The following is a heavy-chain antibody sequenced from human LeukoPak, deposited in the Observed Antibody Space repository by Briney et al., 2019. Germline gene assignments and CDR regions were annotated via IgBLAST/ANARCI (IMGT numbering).Heavy chain of an antibody. Sequence: QSGGSLRLSCAASGFTFSSYAMSWVRQAPGNGLEWVSAISGSGGSTYYADSVKGRFTISRDNSKNTLYLQMNSLRAEDTAVYYCAKKMTTVITFDYWGQGTLVTVSS. J-gene: IGHJ4*02. CDR3: AKKMTTVITFDY. D-gene: IGHD4-17*01. V-gene: IGHV3-23*01. CDR1: GFTFSSYA. CDR2: ISGSGGST.